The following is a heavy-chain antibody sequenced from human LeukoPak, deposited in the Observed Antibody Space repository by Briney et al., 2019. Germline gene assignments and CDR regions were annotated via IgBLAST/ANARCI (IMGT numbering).Heavy chain of an antibody. J-gene: IGHJ2*01. CDR2: INPSGDT. D-gene: IGHD2-8*02. V-gene: IGHV4-61*02. CDR3: ARGYNTGWYLDP. Sequence: PSQTLSLTYTVSGASISSGNYYWSWIRQPAGKGLEWIGRINPSGDTNYNPSLKSRVTFSIETSKNQFSLKLNSVTAADTAMYFCARGYNTGWYLDPWGRGTLVTVSS. CDR1: GASISSGNYY.